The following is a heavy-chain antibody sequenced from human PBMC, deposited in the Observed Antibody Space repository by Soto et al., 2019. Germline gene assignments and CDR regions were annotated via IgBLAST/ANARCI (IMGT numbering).Heavy chain of an antibody. CDR1: GDSISSGGYS. Sequence: QLQESGSGLVKPSQTLSLTCTVSGDSISSGGYSWSWIRQQRRQRLEWIGYTYDTGSTSYSLSLKSPFTMSVDKSKNQFALSLTSVTAADTAIYYCARAQYRPSGYDIDSWGQAALFTVSS. V-gene: IGHV4-30-2*01. J-gene: IGHJ5*01. CDR2: TYDTGST. D-gene: IGHD3-22*01. CDR3: ARAQYRPSGYDIDS.